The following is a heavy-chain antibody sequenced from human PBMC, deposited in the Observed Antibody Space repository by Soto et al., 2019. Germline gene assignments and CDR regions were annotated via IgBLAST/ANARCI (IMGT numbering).Heavy chain of an antibody. D-gene: IGHD6-19*01. CDR3: ARVLGKLDRKAVAAPRGINWFDP. J-gene: IGHJ5*02. CDR2: IYTSGST. CDR1: GGSISSYY. Sequence: QVQLQESGPGLVKPSETLSLTCTVSGGSISSYYWSWIRQPAGKGLEWIGRIYTSGSTNYNPSLKSRVTRSVDTSKNQFSLKLSSVTAADTAVYYCARVLGKLDRKAVAAPRGINWFDPWGQGTLVTVSS. V-gene: IGHV4-4*07.